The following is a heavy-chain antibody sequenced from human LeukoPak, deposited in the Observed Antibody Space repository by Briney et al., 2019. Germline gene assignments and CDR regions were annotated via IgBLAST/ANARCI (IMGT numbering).Heavy chain of an antibody. Sequence: QSGGSLRLSCAASGFTFSSYWMSWVRQAPGKGLEWAANIKQDGSEKYYVDSVKGRFTISRDNAKNSLYLQMSSLRVEDTAVYFCAKDRFDYDSSGYPYDIWGQGTMVTVSS. D-gene: IGHD3-22*01. CDR2: IKQDGSEK. J-gene: IGHJ3*02. CDR3: AKDRFDYDSSGYPYDI. CDR1: GFTFSSYW. V-gene: IGHV3-7*04.